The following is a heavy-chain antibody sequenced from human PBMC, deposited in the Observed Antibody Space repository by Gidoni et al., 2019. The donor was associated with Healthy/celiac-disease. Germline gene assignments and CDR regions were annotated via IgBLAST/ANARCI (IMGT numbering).Heavy chain of an antibody. CDR2: IIPMFGTT. Sequence: QVQLVQSGAEVQKPGSSVKVSCKASGGTFSSYAISWVRQAPGQGLEWMGGIIPMFGTTNYAQKCQGRVTITADESTSTAYMELSSLRSEDTAVYYCARGAQVEVMARYFDYWGQGTLVTVSS. J-gene: IGHJ4*02. D-gene: IGHD3-16*01. CDR3: ARGAQVEVMARYFDY. V-gene: IGHV1-69*01. CDR1: GGTFSSYA.